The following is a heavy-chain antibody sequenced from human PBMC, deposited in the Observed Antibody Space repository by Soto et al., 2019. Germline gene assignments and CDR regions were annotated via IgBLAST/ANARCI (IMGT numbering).Heavy chain of an antibody. D-gene: IGHD3-22*01. J-gene: IGHJ4*02. CDR3: SRDLAGQIVDY. Sequence: ASVKVSCKASGYTFTSYGISLVRQAPVQVLELIVWIIGYDFNTEYAQKLQGRVTITAYTSTITAYMELRILISDDTAVYYCSRDLAGQIVDYWGQGTLVTVSS. V-gene: IGHV1-18*01. CDR1: GYTFTSYG. CDR2: IIGYDFNT.